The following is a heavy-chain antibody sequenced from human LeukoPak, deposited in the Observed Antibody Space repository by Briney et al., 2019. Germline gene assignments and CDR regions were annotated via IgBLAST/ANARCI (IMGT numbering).Heavy chain of an antibody. Sequence: GGSLRLSCAASGFTFSSYAMSWVRQAPGKGLEWVSAISGSGDSTYYADSVKGRLTISRDNSKNTLFLQMNSLRAEDTAVYYCAKSRGPYYDSSGYYDYWGQGTLVTVSS. CDR2: ISGSGDST. J-gene: IGHJ4*02. V-gene: IGHV3-23*01. CDR1: GFTFSSYA. D-gene: IGHD3-22*01. CDR3: AKSRGPYYDSSGYYDY.